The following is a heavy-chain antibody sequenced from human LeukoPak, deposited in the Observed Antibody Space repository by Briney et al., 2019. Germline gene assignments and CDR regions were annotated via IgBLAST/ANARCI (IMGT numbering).Heavy chain of an antibody. Sequence: GGSLRLSCAASGFTFSDYYMSWIRQAPGKGLEWVSYISSSGSTIYYADSVKGRFTISRDNAKNSLYLQMNSLRAEDTAVYYCARGLGVPAAIKKGHNWFDPWGQGTLVTVSS. D-gene: IGHD2-2*02. CDR3: ARGLGVPAAIKKGHNWFDP. J-gene: IGHJ5*02. V-gene: IGHV3-11*04. CDR1: GFTFSDYY. CDR2: ISSSGSTI.